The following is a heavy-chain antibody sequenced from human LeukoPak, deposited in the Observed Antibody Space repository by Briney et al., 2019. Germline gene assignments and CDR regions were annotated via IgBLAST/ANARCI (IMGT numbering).Heavy chain of an antibody. D-gene: IGHD3-10*01. CDR1: GFTFSSYG. Sequence: GGSLRLSCAASGFTFSSYGMHWVRQAPGKGLEWVAFIRYDGSNKYYADSVKGRFTISRDNSKNTLYLQMNSLRAEDTAVYYCAKVGYYGSGSYRKMYYYYMDVWGKGTTVTISS. V-gene: IGHV3-30*02. CDR3: AKVGYYGSGSYRKMYYYYMDV. J-gene: IGHJ6*03. CDR2: IRYDGSNK.